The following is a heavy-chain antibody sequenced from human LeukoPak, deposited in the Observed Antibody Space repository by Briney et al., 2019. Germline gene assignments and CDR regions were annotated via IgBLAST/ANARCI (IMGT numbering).Heavy chain of an antibody. V-gene: IGHV3-30*04. Sequence: PGGSLRLSCAASGFTFSSYAMHWVRQAPGKGLEWVAVISYDGSNKYYADSVKGRFTISRDNSKNTLYLQMNSLRAEDTAVYYCANVYGDSQGVNAFDIWGQATMVTVSS. J-gene: IGHJ3*02. CDR3: ANVYGDSQGVNAFDI. D-gene: IGHD4-17*01. CDR1: GFTFSSYA. CDR2: ISYDGSNK.